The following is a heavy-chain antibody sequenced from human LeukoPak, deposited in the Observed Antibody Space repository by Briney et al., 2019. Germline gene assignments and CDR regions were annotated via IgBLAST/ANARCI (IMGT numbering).Heavy chain of an antibody. CDR2: ISGGGGST. D-gene: IGHD1-26*01. V-gene: IGHV3-23*01. CDR1: GFAFTSYY. J-gene: IGHJ4*02. Sequence: GGSLRLSCAASGFAFTSYYINWVRLAPGKGLEWVSTISGGGGSTYYADSVKGRFTISRDNSKNTLYLQVNSLRAEDTAVYYCAKGGKWDVTPFDYWGQGTLVTVSS. CDR3: AKGGKWDVTPFDY.